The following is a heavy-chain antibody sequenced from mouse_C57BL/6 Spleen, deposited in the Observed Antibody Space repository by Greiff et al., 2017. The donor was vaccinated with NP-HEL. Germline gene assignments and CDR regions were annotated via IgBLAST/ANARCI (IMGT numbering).Heavy chain of an antibody. D-gene: IGHD1-1*01. CDR2: ISSGGSYT. V-gene: IGHV5-6*01. Sequence: EVQRVESGGDLVKPGGSLKLSCAASGFTFSSYGMSWVRQTPDKRLEWVATISSGGSYTYYPDSVKGRFTISRDNAKNTLYLQMSSLKSEDTAMYYCARHGLITTVEDYAMDYWGQGTSVTVSS. CDR1: GFTFSSYG. CDR3: ARHGLITTVEDYAMDY. J-gene: IGHJ4*01.